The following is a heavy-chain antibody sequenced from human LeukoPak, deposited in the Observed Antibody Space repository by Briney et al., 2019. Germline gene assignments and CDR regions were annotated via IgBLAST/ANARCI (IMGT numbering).Heavy chain of an antibody. CDR3: AKDVAIQLWLGYFDY. CDR1: GFTFSSYA. Sequence: PGGSLRLSCAASGFTFSSYAMSWVRQAPGKGLEWVSAISGSGGSTYYADSVKGRFSISRDNSKNTLYLQMNSLRAEDTAVYYCAKDVAIQLWLGYFDYWGQGTLVTVSS. D-gene: IGHD5-18*01. V-gene: IGHV3-23*01. CDR2: ISGSGGST. J-gene: IGHJ4*02.